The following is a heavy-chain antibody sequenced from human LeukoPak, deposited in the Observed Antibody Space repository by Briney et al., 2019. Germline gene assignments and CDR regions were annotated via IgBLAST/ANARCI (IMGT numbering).Heavy chain of an antibody. Sequence: GGSLRLSCAASGFTFSSYAMNWVRQAPGKGLEWVSAISGSGGSTYYADSVKGRFTISRDNSKNTLYLQMNSLRAEDTAVYYCAKYSSSWTLFDYWGQGTLVTVSS. CDR1: GFTFSSYA. CDR3: AKYSSSWTLFDY. CDR2: ISGSGGST. D-gene: IGHD6-13*01. V-gene: IGHV3-23*01. J-gene: IGHJ4*02.